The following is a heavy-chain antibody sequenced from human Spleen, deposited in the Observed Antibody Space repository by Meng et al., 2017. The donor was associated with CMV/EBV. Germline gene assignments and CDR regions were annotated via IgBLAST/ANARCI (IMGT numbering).Heavy chain of an antibody. CDR1: GFTFSSYT. J-gene: IGHJ4*02. V-gene: IGHV3-21*01. CDR3: AKSWDDSSGYYDY. CDR2: ISSSSSNI. Sequence: GGSLRLSCAASGFTFSSYTMTWIRQAPGKGLDWVSSISSSSSNIYYADSVKGRFTISRDNSKNTLYLQMNSLRAEDTAVYYCAKSWDDSSGYYDYWGQGTLVTVSS. D-gene: IGHD3-22*01.